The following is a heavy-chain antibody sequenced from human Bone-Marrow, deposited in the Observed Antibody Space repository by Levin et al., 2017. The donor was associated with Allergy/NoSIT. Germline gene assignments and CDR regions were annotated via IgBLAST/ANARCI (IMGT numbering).Heavy chain of an antibody. D-gene: IGHD3-22*01. J-gene: IGHJ6*02. V-gene: IGHV3-48*03. CDR2: ISSSGSTI. Sequence: GGSLRLSCAASGFTFSSYEMNWVRQAPGKGLEWVSYISSSGSTIYYADSVKGRFTISRDNAKNSLYLQMNSLRAEDTAVYYCARDLVPSMIVVVTQSGGGNYDYGMDVWGQGTTVTVSS. CDR3: ARDLVPSMIVVVTQSGGGNYDYGMDV. CDR1: GFTFSSYE.